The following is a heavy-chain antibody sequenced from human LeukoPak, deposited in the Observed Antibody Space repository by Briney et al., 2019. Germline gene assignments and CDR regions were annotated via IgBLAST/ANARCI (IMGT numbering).Heavy chain of an antibody. CDR2: ISSSGSTI. V-gene: IGHV3-11*04. D-gene: IGHD6-19*01. CDR1: GFTFSDYY. CDR3: ARDRGSSGWYKYAVDI. J-gene: IGHJ3*02. Sequence: GGSLRLSCAASGFTFSDYYMSWIRQAPGKGLEWVSYISSSGSTIYYADSVKGRFTISRDNARNSLYLQMNTLRAEDTAVYYCARDRGSSGWYKYAVDIWGQGTMVTVSS.